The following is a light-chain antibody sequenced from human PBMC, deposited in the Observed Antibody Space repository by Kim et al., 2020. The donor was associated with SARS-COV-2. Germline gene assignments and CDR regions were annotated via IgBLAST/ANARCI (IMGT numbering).Light chain of an antibody. J-gene: IGLJ2*01. CDR3: NSPGSSSKPVV. CDR2: CKN. Sequence: GRKTRNTSQGGGIRRNYASWYQQKQGPDAVLVIFCKNNRPPGVPARFLGASSGKTASLTITGAPEEEEADFYCNSPGSSSKPVVFGGGTQLTVL. V-gene: IGLV3-19*01. CDR1: GIRRNY.